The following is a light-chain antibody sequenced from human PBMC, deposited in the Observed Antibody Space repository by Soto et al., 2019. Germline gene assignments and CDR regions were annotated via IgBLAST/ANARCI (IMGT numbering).Light chain of an antibody. J-gene: IGKJ5*01. CDR3: QQRSNWPIT. V-gene: IGKV3-11*01. CDR2: DAS. Sequence: EIVMTPSPATLSVSPVERATLSCRTSQSVSSYLAWYQQKPGQAPRLLIYDASNRATGIPARFSGSGSGTDFTLTISSLEPEDFAVYYCQQRSNWPITFGQGTRLDIK. CDR1: QSVSSY.